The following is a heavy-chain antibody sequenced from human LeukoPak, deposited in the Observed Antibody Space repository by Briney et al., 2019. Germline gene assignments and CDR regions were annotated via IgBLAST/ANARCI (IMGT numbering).Heavy chain of an antibody. Sequence: SETLSLTCTVSGGSISSGSYYWSWIRQPAGKGLEWIGRIYTSGSTNYNPSLKSRVTISVDTSKNQFSLKLSSVTAADTAVYYCARDKESYSSSYFDYWGQGTLVTVSS. CDR1: GGSISSGSYY. CDR2: IYTSGST. D-gene: IGHD6-13*01. CDR3: ARDKESYSSSYFDY. J-gene: IGHJ4*02. V-gene: IGHV4-61*02.